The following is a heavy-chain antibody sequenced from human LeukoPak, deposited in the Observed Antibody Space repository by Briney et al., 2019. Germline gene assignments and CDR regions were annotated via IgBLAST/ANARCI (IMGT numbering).Heavy chain of an antibody. V-gene: IGHV3-30-3*01. Sequence: GGSLRLSCVASGFTFTSYAMHWVRQSPGKGLEWVALTSYDESNKYYADSVKGRFTISRDNAKNSLYLQMNSLRAEDTAVYYCARESPDYWGQGTLVTVSS. CDR3: ARESPDY. CDR2: TSYDESNK. J-gene: IGHJ4*02. CDR1: GFTFTSYA.